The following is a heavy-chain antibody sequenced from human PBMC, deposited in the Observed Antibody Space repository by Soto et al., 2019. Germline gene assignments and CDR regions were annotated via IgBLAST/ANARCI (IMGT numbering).Heavy chain of an antibody. J-gene: IGHJ4*01. D-gene: IGHD1-26*01. Sequence: EVQLLESGGGLVQAGGSLRLSCAASGFTFRDYAMSWVRQAPGKGLEWVSGLSHSGKSTYSADSVKGLFTFSRDNSKDARYLHMKGLRVDDAAVYCCAKDLGARGVRATFDYWGHGTQDTVSS. CDR1: GFTFRDYA. CDR2: LSHSGKST. CDR3: AKDLGARGVRATFDY. V-gene: IGHV3-23*01.